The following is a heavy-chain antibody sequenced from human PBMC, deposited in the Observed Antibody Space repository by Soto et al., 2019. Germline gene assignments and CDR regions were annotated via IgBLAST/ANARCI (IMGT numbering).Heavy chain of an antibody. Sequence: PSETLSLTCAVYGGSFSGYYWSWVRQPPGKGLEWIGEINHSGSTNYNPSLKSRVTISVDTSKNQFSLKLSSVTAADTAVYYCARESCFLEWLPLGFFDYWGQGTLVTVSS. CDR2: INHSGST. V-gene: IGHV4-34*01. J-gene: IGHJ4*02. D-gene: IGHD3-3*01. CDR1: GGSFSGYY. CDR3: ARESCFLEWLPLGFFDY.